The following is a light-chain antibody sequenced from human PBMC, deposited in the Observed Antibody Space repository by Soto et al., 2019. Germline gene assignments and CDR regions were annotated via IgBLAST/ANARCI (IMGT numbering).Light chain of an antibody. CDR3: QQAHSFPPT. Sequence: DIQMTQSPSSVSASVGDRVNITCRASQGVSSRLAWYQHKPGKAPQFLIYAASPLHSGVPSRFSGSPSGTDFTLTISSLQPEDFATYFCQQAHSFPPTFGGGTKVEIK. CDR2: AAS. CDR1: QGVSSR. V-gene: IGKV1-12*01. J-gene: IGKJ4*01.